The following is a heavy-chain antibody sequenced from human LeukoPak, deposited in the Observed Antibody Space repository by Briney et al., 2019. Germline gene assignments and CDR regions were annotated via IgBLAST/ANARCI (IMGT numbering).Heavy chain of an antibody. J-gene: IGHJ4*02. CDR1: GGSISSSSYY. CDR3: ARIPAPGRGYCYGYSDY. V-gene: IGHV4-61*05. Sequence: SETLSLPCTVSGGSISSSSYYWGWIRQPPGKGLEWIGYIYYSGSTNYNPSLKSRVTISVDTSKNQFSLKLSSVTAADSAVYYCARIPAPGRGYCYGYSDYWGQGTLVTVSS. CDR2: IYYSGST. D-gene: IGHD5-18*01.